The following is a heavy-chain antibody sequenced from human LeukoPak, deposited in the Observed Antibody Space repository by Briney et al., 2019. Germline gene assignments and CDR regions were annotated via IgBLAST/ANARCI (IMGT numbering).Heavy chain of an antibody. V-gene: IGHV3-21*01. J-gene: IGHJ4*02. CDR2: ISSSSSYI. CDR3: AREEDYPYFDN. Sequence: PGGSLRLSCAASGFTFSSYGMHWVRQAPGKGLEWVSSISSSSSYIYYGDSVQGRFTISRDNAKHSLFLQMNSLRAEDTAVYYCAREEDYPYFDNWGQGTLVTVSS. CDR1: GFTFSSYG. D-gene: IGHD3-16*01.